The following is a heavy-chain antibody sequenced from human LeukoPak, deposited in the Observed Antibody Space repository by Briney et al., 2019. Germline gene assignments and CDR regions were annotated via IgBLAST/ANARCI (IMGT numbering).Heavy chain of an antibody. CDR2: IDTKGTRT. V-gene: IGHV3-66*01. D-gene: IGHD3-22*01. Sequence: GGSLRLSCAASGFILSNSAMTWVRQAPGKGLQWVSGIDTKGTRTYYADSVKGRFTISRDNSKNTLYLQMNSLRAEDTAVYYCARDLNYYDSKNYWGQGTLVTVSS. CDR3: ARDLNYYDSKNY. J-gene: IGHJ4*02. CDR1: GFILSNSA.